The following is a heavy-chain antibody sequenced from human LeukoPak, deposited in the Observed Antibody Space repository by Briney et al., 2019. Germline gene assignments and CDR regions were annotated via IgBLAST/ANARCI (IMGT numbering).Heavy chain of an antibody. CDR3: ARGEDSGSFI. CDR1: GFTFSSYS. J-gene: IGHJ3*02. CDR2: ISSSSSYI. D-gene: IGHD3-10*01. V-gene: IGHV3-21*01. Sequence: GGSLRLSCAASGFTFSSYSMNWVRQAPGKGLEWVSSISSSSSYICYADSVKGRFTISRDNAKNSLYLQMNSLRAEDTAVYYCARGEDSGSFIWGQGTMVTVSS.